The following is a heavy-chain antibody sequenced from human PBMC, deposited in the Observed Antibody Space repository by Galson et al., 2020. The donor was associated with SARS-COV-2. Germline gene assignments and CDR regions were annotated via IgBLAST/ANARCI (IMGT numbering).Heavy chain of an antibody. Sequence: GGSLRLSCAASGFTFSNYGMHWVRQAPGKGLEWVAVISYEGSKKYYEDSLKGRFTISRDSSKNTLYLQMSSLSVEDTAVYFCVKAADFFWFGESRSMDVWGQGTTVTVSS. D-gene: IGHD3-10*01. CDR1: GFTFSNYG. V-gene: IGHV3-30*18. J-gene: IGHJ6*02. CDR2: ISYEGSKK. CDR3: VKAADFFWFGESRSMDV.